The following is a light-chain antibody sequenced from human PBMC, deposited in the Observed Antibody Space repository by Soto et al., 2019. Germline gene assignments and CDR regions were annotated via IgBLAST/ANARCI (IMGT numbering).Light chain of an antibody. J-gene: IGKJ4*01. CDR1: QGVSNL. Sequence: EIVLTQSPDTLSLSPGDRATLSCRASQGVSNLLAWYQQRPGQAPRLLIYDASKRATGVPARFSGSGSGTDCTLTISSLEPEDFAVYYCQQRADWPPALTFGGGTKVDI. CDR3: QQRADWPPALT. CDR2: DAS. V-gene: IGKV3-11*01.